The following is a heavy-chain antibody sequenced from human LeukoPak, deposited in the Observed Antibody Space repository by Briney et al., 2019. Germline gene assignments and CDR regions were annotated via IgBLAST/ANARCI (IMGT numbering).Heavy chain of an antibody. CDR2: INPNSGGT. J-gene: IGHJ5*02. Sequence: GASVTVSCKASGYTFTGYYVHWVRQAPGRGLEWMGWINPNSGGTNYAQKFQGRVTMTRDTSISTAYMELSRLRSDDTAVYYCARVRVDGTNWFDPWGQGTLVTVSS. V-gene: IGHV1-2*02. D-gene: IGHD1-1*01. CDR1: GYTFTGYY. CDR3: ARVRVDGTNWFDP.